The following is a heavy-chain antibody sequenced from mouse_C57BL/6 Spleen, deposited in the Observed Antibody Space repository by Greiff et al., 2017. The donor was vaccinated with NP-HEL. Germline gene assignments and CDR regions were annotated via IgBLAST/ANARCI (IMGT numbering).Heavy chain of an antibody. CDR1: GYTFTSYC. J-gene: IGHJ2*01. D-gene: IGHD2-3*01. CDR3: ARSCNDGYYPFDY. CDR2: LSPGIGST. Sequence: VQLQQPGAELLHPGASVKMSCKASGYTFTSYCLTLFTQMPVPCLSFLFYLSPGIGSTNYNEKFKSKATLTVDTSSSTAYMQLSSLTSEDSAVYYCARSCNDGYYPFDYWGQGTTLTVSS. V-gene: IGHV1-55*01.